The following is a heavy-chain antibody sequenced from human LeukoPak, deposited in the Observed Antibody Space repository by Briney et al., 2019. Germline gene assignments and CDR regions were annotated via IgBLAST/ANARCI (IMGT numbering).Heavy chain of an antibody. D-gene: IGHD1-1*01. CDR1: GGSLGSGNYY. CDR2: IYRSGST. J-gene: IGHJ4*02. Sequence: SETLSLTCNVSGGSLGSGNYYWTWIRQPPGKGLEWIGYIYRSGSTYYNPSLKSRVTISIDRSDNQFSLKLTSVTAADTAVYYCARALTTIVYFDLWGQGTQVTVSS. CDR3: ARALTTIVYFDL. V-gene: IGHV4-30-2*01.